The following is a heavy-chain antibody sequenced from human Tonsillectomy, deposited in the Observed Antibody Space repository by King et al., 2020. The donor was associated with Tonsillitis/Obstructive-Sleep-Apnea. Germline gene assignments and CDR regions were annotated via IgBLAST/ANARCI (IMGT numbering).Heavy chain of an antibody. V-gene: IGHV4-39*01. Sequence: QLQESGPGLVKPSETLSLTCTVSGGSISSSSYYWGWIRQPPGKGLEWVGSIYYSGSTYYNPSLKSRVTISVDTSKNQFSLKLSSVTAADTAVYYCASVVLRGYSYGYGYWGQGTLVTVSS. CDR2: IYYSGST. CDR1: GGSISSSSYY. CDR3: ASVVLRGYSYGYGY. D-gene: IGHD5-18*01. J-gene: IGHJ4*02.